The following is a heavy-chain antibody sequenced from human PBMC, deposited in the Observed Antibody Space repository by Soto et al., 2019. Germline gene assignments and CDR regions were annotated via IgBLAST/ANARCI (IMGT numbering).Heavy chain of an antibody. V-gene: IGHV5-51*01. CDR3: ARIVAASLDAFDI. J-gene: IGHJ3*02. D-gene: IGHD6-13*01. CDR2: IYPGDSDT. CDR1: GYSFTSYW. Sequence: PGESLKISCKGSGYSFTSYWIGWVRQMPGKGLEWMGIIYPGDSDTRYSPSFQGQVTISADKSISTAYLQWSSLKASDTAMYYCARIVAASLDAFDIGGQGKMVTVSS.